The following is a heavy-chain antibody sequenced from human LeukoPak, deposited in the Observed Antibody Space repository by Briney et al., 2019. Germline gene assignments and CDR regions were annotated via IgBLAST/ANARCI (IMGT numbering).Heavy chain of an antibody. V-gene: IGHV4-59*01. CDR3: ARGDYYDSGIPFNWFDP. Sequence: SETLSLTCTVSGGSISRYYRNWIRQLPGKGLEWIGYIYYSGSINYNPSLKSRVTISIDTSKNQFSLKLRSVTAADTAVYYCARGDYYDSGIPFNWFDPWGQGTLVTVSS. CDR1: GGSISRYY. D-gene: IGHD3-22*01. CDR2: IYYSGSI. J-gene: IGHJ5*02.